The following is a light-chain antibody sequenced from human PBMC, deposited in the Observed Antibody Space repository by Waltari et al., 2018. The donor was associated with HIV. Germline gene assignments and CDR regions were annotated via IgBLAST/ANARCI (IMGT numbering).Light chain of an antibody. Sequence: QSVLTQPPSASGTPGQRVTISCSGSSSNIATNTVHWYQQLPGTAPKLLIYTNNHQPSGVPARFFCSNACTSAALAISGLQSDDDADYYCATWDDSLNGWVFGGGTRLTVL. CDR3: ATWDDSLNGWV. CDR2: TNN. V-gene: IGLV1-44*01. CDR1: SSNIATNT. J-gene: IGLJ3*02.